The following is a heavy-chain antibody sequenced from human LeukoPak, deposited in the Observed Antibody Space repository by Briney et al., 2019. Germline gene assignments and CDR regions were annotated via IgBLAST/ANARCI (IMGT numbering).Heavy chain of an antibody. D-gene: IGHD3-10*01. J-gene: IGHJ3*02. CDR3: ARQGFGDFSNAFDI. CDR1: GYSFTNYW. CDR2: IYPGDSDT. Sequence: GESLKISCKGSGYSFTNYWIGWVRQMPGKGLEWMGIIYPGDSDTRYSPSFQGQVTISADKSITTAYLQWSSLKASDIAIYYCARQGFGDFSNAFDIWGQGTVVTVSS. V-gene: IGHV5-51*01.